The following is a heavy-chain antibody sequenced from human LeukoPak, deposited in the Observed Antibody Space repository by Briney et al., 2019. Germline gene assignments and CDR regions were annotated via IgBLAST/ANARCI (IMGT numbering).Heavy chain of an antibody. D-gene: IGHD2-15*01. CDR1: GYSFTSYW. J-gene: IGHJ6*02. V-gene: IGHV5-51*01. CDR2: IYPGDSDT. Sequence: GESLKIPCKGSGYSFTSYWIGWVRQMPGKGLEWMGIIYPGDSDTRYSPSFQGQVTISADKSISTAYLQWSSLKASDTAMYYCATAKNRYCSGSSCYHTKYYYYYGMDVWGQGTTVTVSS. CDR3: ATAKNRYCSGSSCYHTKYYYYYGMDV.